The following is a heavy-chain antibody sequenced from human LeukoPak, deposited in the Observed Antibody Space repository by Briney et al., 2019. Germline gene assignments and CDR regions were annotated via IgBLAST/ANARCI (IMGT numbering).Heavy chain of an antibody. CDR1: GFTFSSYA. CDR2: ISGGGGST. CDR3: TRDRYGD. D-gene: IGHD5-18*01. J-gene: IGHJ4*02. V-gene: IGHV3-23*01. Sequence: GGSLRLSCAASGFTFSSYAMTWVSQAPGKGLEWVSAISGGGGSTYYADSVKGRFTISRDDSKNTLYLQMNSLRVEDTAVYYCTRDRYGDWGQGTLVTVSS.